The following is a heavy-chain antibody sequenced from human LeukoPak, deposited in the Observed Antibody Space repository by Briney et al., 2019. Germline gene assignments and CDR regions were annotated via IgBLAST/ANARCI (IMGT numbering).Heavy chain of an antibody. Sequence: SYYWGWIRQPPGKGLEWIGSIYYSGSTYYNPSLKNRVTISISTSKNQFSLKLTSVTAADTAVYYCARIPSPGWFDPWGQGTLVTVSS. CDR1: SYY. CDR2: IYYSGST. CDR3: ARIPSPGWFDP. V-gene: IGHV4-39*07. J-gene: IGHJ5*02.